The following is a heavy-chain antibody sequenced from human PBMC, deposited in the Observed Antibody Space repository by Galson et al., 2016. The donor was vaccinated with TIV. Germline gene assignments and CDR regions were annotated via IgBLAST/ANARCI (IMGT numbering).Heavy chain of an antibody. CDR3: TKVPSSGFSYYYGLDV. Sequence: SLRLSCAASGFTFSIFAMTWVRQAPGMGLEWVSAISGGGGSTYYADSVKGRFTVSRDNSKNTVFQQMNSLRAEDTAVYYCTKVPSSGFSYYYGLDVWGQGTTVTVSS. V-gene: IGHV3-23*01. J-gene: IGHJ6*02. CDR2: ISGGGGST. CDR1: GFTFSIFA. D-gene: IGHD3-22*01.